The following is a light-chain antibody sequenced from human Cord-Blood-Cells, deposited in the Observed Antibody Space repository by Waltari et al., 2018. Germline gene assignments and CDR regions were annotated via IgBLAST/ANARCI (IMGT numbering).Light chain of an antibody. CDR1: SSDVGGHNY. J-gene: IGLJ3*02. V-gene: IGLV2-14*01. Sequence: HSALTQPASVSGSPGQSITLSCTGTSSDVGGHNYVSWYQQNPGQAPKLMIYDVSNRPSGVSKRFSGSKSGNTASLTISGLQAEDEADYYCSSYTSSSTRVFGGGTKLTVL. CDR2: DVS. CDR3: SSYTSSSTRV.